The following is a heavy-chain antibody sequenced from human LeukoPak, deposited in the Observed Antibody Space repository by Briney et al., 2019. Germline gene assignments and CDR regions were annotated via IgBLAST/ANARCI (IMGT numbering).Heavy chain of an antibody. CDR1: GFIVSSMY. V-gene: IGHV3-53*01. CDR3: YCGSGSDFDY. Sequence: GGSLRLSCAASGFIVSSMYMDWVRQAPGKGLEWVSVIYSGGSTYYADSVKGRFTISRDKSKNTLYPQMNTLRAEDTAAYYCYCGSGSDFDYWGQGTLVTVSS. CDR2: IYSGGST. J-gene: IGHJ4*02. D-gene: IGHD3-10*01.